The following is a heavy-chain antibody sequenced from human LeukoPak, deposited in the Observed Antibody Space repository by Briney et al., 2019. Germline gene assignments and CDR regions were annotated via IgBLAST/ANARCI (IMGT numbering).Heavy chain of an antibody. D-gene: IGHD2-15*01. J-gene: IGHJ4*02. CDR2: IWHDGSAE. CDR1: GFIFRNYG. Sequence: GGSLRLSCAASGFIFRNYGMYWVREAPGRGRVGVGVIWHDGSAEFYAGSGKGRFSISRDDSKNTVYLQMNRLRVQDNALYYCARDRRGGSSGYFDLWGQGIVVTVSS. V-gene: IGHV3-33*07. CDR3: ARDRRGGSSGYFDL.